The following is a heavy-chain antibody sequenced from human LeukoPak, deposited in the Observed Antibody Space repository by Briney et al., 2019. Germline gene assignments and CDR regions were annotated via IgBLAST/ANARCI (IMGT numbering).Heavy chain of an antibody. V-gene: IGHV4-34*01. CDR2: INHSGST. Sequence: NTSETLSLTCAVYGGSFSGYYWSWIRQPPGKGLEWIGEINHSGSTNYNPSLKSRVTISVDTSKNQFSLKLSSVTAADTAVYYCARDLFGRWDGGDWYFDLWGRGTLVTVSS. D-gene: IGHD1-26*01. CDR1: GGSFSGYY. J-gene: IGHJ2*01. CDR3: ARDLFGRWDGGDWYFDL.